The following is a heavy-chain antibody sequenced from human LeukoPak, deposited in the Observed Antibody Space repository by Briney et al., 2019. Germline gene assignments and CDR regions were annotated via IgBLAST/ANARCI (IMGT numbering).Heavy chain of an antibody. D-gene: IGHD3-22*01. CDR3: ARGSSGYFIDN. CDR2: IYDDGSRT. V-gene: IGHV3-74*01. J-gene: IGHJ4*02. Sequence: PGGSLRLSCAASGFTFNSYWMHWVRQGPGKGLVWVSRIYDDGSRTNYADSVNGRFTISRDNAKNTVYLQMNSLTAEDTAVYFCARGSSGYFIDNWGQGTLVTVSS. CDR1: GFTFNSYW.